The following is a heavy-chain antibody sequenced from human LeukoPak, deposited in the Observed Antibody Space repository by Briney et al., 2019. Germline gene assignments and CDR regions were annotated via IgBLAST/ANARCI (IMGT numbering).Heavy chain of an antibody. CDR3: ARPISGGLAVTADWFHP. Sequence: GRSLRLSCTASGFAFSVYAMSWLRQPPGKGLEWVSTINANSGTTSYAASVRGRFTISRDNSKNTLYLQLNTLRADDTATYYCARPISGGLAVTADWFHPWGQGSLVVVSS. J-gene: IGHJ5*01. D-gene: IGHD6-19*01. CDR1: GFAFSVYA. CDR2: INANSGTT. V-gene: IGHV3-23*01.